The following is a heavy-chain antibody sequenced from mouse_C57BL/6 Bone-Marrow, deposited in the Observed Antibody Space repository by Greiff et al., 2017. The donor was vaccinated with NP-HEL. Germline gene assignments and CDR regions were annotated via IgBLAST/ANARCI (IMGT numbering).Heavy chain of an antibody. CDR3: ARSGQGY. CDR1: GYTFTSYW. J-gene: IGHJ2*01. Sequence: QVQLQQPGAELVKPGASVKMSCKASGYTFTSYWITWVKQRPGQGLEWIGDIYPGSGSTNYNEKFKSKATLTVETSSSTAYMQLSSLTSEDSAVDYCARSGQGYWGQGTTLTVSS. V-gene: IGHV1-55*01. D-gene: IGHD3-1*01. CDR2: IYPGSGST.